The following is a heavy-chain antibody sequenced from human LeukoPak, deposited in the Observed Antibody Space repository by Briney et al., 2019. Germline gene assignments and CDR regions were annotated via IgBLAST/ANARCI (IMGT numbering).Heavy chain of an antibody. CDR2: INPNSGGT. V-gene: IGHV1-2*02. CDR3: AREVTMNPNWFDP. CDR1: GYTFTGYY. D-gene: IGHD3-22*01. Sequence: GASVKVSCKASGYTFTGYYMHWVRQAPGQGLEWMGWINPNSGGTNYAQKFQSRVTMTRDTSISTAYMELSRLRSDDTAVYYCAREVTMNPNWFDPWGQGTLVTVSS. J-gene: IGHJ5*02.